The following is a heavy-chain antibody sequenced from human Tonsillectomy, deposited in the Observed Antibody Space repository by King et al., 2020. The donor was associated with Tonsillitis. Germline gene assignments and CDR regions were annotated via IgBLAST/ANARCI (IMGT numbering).Heavy chain of an antibody. V-gene: IGHV3-33*08. CDR3: TRGATDTEDRAMVVFDY. CDR2: IWHDGSDK. Sequence: VQLVESGGGVVQPGRSLRLSCAASGFTFNLYGMHWVRQAPGKGLEWVAVIWHDGSDKRYADSVKGRFIISRDNSKNTVYLQMNSLRADDTAIYYCTRGATDTEDRAMVVFDYWGQGSLVTVSS. D-gene: IGHD5-18*01. J-gene: IGHJ4*02. CDR1: GFTFNLYG.